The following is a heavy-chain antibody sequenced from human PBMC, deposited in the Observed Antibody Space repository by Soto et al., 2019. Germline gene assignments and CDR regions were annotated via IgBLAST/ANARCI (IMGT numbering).Heavy chain of an antibody. CDR2: ISYDGSNK. Sequence: GGSLRLSCSASGFTFSSYGMHWVRQAPGKGLEWVAVISYDGSNKYYADSVKGRFTISIDNSKNTLYLQMNSLRAEDTAVYYCAKPLYPYYYYGMDVWGQGTTVTVSS. J-gene: IGHJ6*02. D-gene: IGHD2-2*02. V-gene: IGHV3-30*18. CDR1: GFTFSSYG. CDR3: AKPLYPYYYYGMDV.